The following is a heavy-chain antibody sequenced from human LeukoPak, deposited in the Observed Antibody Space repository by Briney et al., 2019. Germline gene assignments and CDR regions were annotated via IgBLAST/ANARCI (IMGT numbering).Heavy chain of an antibody. J-gene: IGHJ4*02. Sequence: GGSLRLSCAASGFTFDDYGMRWVRQAPGKGLEWVSGINWYGDSTGYVDSVKGRFTISRDNAKNSLYLQMNSLRAEDTALYYCARDRSTVAGTSFDYWGQGTLVTVSS. CDR3: ARDRSTVAGTSFDY. CDR2: INWYGDST. V-gene: IGHV3-20*04. CDR1: GFTFDDYG. D-gene: IGHD6-19*01.